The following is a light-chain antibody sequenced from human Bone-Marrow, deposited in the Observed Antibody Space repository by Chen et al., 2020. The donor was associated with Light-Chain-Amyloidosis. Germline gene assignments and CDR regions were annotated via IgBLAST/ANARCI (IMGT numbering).Light chain of an antibody. CDR1: GSNIGIHY. CDR2: RNN. CDR3: AAWDGSMSGYV. J-gene: IGLJ1*01. Sequence: QSVLTQPPSASGTPGQRVTTPCSGAGSNIGIHYVYWYQHFPGAVPNLLIHRNNQRPSGVPDRFSAFKSGTSDFMAISGCRSEDGADYHCAAWDGSMSGYVFGTGTKVIVL. V-gene: IGLV1-47*01.